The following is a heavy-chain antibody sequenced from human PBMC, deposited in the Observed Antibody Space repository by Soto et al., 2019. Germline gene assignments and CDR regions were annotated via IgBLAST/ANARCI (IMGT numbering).Heavy chain of an antibody. Sequence: GGSLRLSCAASGFTFSSYGMHWVRQAPGKGLEWVSAISGGGGSTYYADSVKGRFTISRDNSKNTLYLQMNSLRAEDTAVYYCAKDFRSVDYWGQGTLVTVSS. J-gene: IGHJ4*02. CDR2: ISGGGGST. D-gene: IGHD6-19*01. V-gene: IGHV3-23*01. CDR3: AKDFRSVDY. CDR1: GFTFSSYG.